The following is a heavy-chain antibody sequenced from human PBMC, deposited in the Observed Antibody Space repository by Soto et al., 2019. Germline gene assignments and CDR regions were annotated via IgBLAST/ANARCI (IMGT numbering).Heavy chain of an antibody. CDR3: AKTGQTWPRYFDY. Sequence: EVQLLESGGGLVQPGGSLRLSCAASGFTFSSYAMTWVRQAPGQGLEWVSTTSDTGASTDYGVSVKGRFTISRDNSKTPLYLQMNSLTAEDTAIYYCAKTGQTWPRYFDYWGQGTRVTVSS. CDR2: TSDTGAST. V-gene: IGHV3-23*01. J-gene: IGHJ4*02. CDR1: GFTFSSYA. D-gene: IGHD1-1*01.